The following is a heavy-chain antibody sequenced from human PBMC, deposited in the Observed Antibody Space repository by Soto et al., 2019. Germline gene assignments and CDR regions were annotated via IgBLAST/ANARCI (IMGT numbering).Heavy chain of an antibody. V-gene: IGHV1-69*06. J-gene: IGHJ3*02. CDR3: ARERAPNDAFDI. CDR2: IIPIFGTA. CDR1: GGTFISYA. Sequence: VASVKVSCKASGGTFISYAISWVRQAPGQGLEWMGGIIPIFGTANYAQKFQGRVTITADKSTSTAYMELSSLRSEDTAVYYCARERAPNDAFDIWGQGTMVTVSS.